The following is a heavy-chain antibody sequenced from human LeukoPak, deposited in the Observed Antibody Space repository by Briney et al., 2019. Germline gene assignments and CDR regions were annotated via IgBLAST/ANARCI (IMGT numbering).Heavy chain of an antibody. CDR1: GGSISSSSYY. CDR3: ARGMSQNYYMDV. V-gene: IGHV4-61*02. CDR2: IYTSGST. J-gene: IGHJ6*03. Sequence: SETLSLTCTVSGGSISSSSYYWGWIRQPAGKGLEWIGRIYTSGSTNYNPSLKSRVTISVDTSKNQFSLKLSSVTAADTAVYYCARGMSQNYYMDVWGKGTTVTISS.